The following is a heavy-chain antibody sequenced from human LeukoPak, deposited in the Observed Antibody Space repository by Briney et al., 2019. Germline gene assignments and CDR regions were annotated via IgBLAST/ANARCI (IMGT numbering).Heavy chain of an antibody. D-gene: IGHD6-19*01. CDR1: GFTFSSYW. J-gene: IGHJ4*02. V-gene: IGHV3-74*01. CDR2: INSDGSST. CDR3: ARVVGSSGWYLGY. Sequence: GGSLRLSCAASGFTFSSYWMHWVRQAPGKGLVWVSRINSDGSSTSYADSVKGRFTISRDNAKNTLYLQMNSLSAEDTAVYYCARVVGSSGWYLGYWGQGTLVTVSS.